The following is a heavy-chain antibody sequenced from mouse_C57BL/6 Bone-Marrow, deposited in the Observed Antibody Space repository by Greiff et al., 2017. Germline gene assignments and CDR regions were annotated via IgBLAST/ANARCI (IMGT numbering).Heavy chain of an antibody. D-gene: IGHD1-1*01. J-gene: IGHJ4*01. CDR3: AREEMELRLYARDD. V-gene: IGHV1-81*01. CDR1: GYTFTSSG. Sequence: VQRVESGAELARPGASVKLSCKASGYTFTSSGISWVKQRTGQGLEWIGEIYPRSGNTYYNEKFKGKATLTADKSSSAAYRELRSLTSEDSAVYFCAREEMELRLYARDDGGQGTSVTVSS. CDR2: IYPRSGNT.